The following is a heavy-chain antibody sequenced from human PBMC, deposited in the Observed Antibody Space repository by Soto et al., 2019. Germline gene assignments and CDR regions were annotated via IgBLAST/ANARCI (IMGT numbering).Heavy chain of an antibody. Sequence: SETLSLTCTVSGGSISSYYWSWIRQPPGKGLEWIGYIYYSGSTNYNPSLKSRVTISVDTSKNQFSLQLSSVTAADTAVYYCARDPSYLGYFNYWGQGTLVIVSS. CDR1: GGSISSYY. D-gene: IGHD7-27*01. CDR2: IYYSGST. CDR3: ARDPSYLGYFNY. V-gene: IGHV4-59*01. J-gene: IGHJ4*02.